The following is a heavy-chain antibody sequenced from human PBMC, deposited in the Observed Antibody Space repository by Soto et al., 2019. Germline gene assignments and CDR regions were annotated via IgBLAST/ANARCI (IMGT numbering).Heavy chain of an antibody. V-gene: IGHV1-69*08. CDR2: IIPFHGVT. CDR3: TRDWEITVSTWSFGGF. J-gene: IGHJ4*02. CDR1: GGTFSPYT. Sequence: QVQLEQSGAEVKKPGSSVKVSCKASGGTFSPYTINWVRQAPGQGLEWMGRIIPFHGVTNYARKCQARVTITADTSTSTAYMELSGLRFEDMAMYSCTRDWEITVSTWSFGGFWGRGTLVTVSS. D-gene: IGHD3-10*01.